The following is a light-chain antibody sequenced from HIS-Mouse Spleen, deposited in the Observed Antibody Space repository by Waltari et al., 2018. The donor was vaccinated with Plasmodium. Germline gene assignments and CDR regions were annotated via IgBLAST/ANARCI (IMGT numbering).Light chain of an antibody. J-gene: IGKJ1*01. V-gene: IGKV4-1*01. CDR1: QSVLYSSNNKNY. Sequence: DIVMTQSPDSLAVSLDERATINCKSSQSVLYSSNNKNYLAWYQQEPGQPPKLLIYWASTRESGVPDRFSGSGSGTDFTLTISSLQAEDVAVYYCQQYYSTPWTFGQGTKVEIK. CDR2: WAS. CDR3: QQYYSTPWT.